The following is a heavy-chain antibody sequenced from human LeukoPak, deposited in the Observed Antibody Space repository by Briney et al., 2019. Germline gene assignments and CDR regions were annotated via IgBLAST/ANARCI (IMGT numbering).Heavy chain of an antibody. V-gene: IGHV3-30-3*01. CDR1: GFTFSSYA. Sequence: GGSLRLSCAASGFTFSSYAMHWVRQAPGKGLEWVAVISYDGSNKYYADSVKGRFTIPRDNSKNTLYLQMNSLRAEDTAGYYCARASDGMDVWGQGTTVTVSS. CDR2: ISYDGSNK. CDR3: ARASDGMDV. J-gene: IGHJ6*02.